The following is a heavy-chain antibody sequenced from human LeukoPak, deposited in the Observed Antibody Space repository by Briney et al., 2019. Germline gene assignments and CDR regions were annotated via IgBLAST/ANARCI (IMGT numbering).Heavy chain of an antibody. CDR3: ARAHYDSSGYYRPYFDY. V-gene: IGHV3-21*01. J-gene: IGHJ4*02. CDR2: ISSSSSYI. Sequence: GGSLRLSCAASGFTFSSYSMNWVRQAPGKGLEWVPSISSSSSYIYYADSVKGRFTISRDNAKNSLYLQMNSLRAEDTAVYYCARAHYDSSGYYRPYFDYWGQGTLVTVSS. D-gene: IGHD3-22*01. CDR1: GFTFSSYS.